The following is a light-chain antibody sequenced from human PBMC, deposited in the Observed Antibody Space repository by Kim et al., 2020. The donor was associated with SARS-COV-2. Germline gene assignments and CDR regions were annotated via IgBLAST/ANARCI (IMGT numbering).Light chain of an antibody. CDR1: QSVSSS. Sequence: LAPGERATLSCRASQSVSSSLAWYQQKPGQAPRLLIYDASNRATGIPARFSGSGSGTDFTLTISSLEPEDFAVYYCQQRTNWPLTFGGGTKVDIK. V-gene: IGKV3-11*01. CDR2: DAS. CDR3: QQRTNWPLT. J-gene: IGKJ4*01.